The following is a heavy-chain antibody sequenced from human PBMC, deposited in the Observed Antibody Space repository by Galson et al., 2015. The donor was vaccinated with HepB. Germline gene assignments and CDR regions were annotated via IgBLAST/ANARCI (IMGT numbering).Heavy chain of an antibody. Sequence: SLRLSCAASGFTFSSYAMHWVRQAPGKGLEWVAVVSYDGSNKYYADSVKGRFTISRDNSKNTLYLQMNSLRAEDTAVYYCARDSESIVVVTAAFDIWGQGTMVTVSS. D-gene: IGHD2-21*02. CDR2: VSYDGSNK. CDR1: GFTFSSYA. J-gene: IGHJ3*02. CDR3: ARDSESIVVVTAAFDI. V-gene: IGHV3-30-3*01.